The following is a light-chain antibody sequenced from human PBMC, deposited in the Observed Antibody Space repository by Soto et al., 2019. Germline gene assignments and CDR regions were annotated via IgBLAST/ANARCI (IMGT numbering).Light chain of an antibody. Sequence: DIQMTQSPSSLSASVGDRVTITCRASQSISNYLNWYQQKPGKAPELLIYAASSLQSGVPSRFSGSGSGTDFTLTISSLQPEDFATYYCQQSYSTPPLTFGGGTKVEI. CDR2: AAS. CDR3: QQSYSTPPLT. V-gene: IGKV1-39*01. J-gene: IGKJ4*01. CDR1: QSISNY.